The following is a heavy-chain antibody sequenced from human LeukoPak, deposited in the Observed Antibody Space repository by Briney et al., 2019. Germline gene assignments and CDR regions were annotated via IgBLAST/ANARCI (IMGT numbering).Heavy chain of an antibody. CDR3: ARDREQLSD. J-gene: IGHJ4*02. Sequence: RGSQSLSCAASGFTFSTYSMNWVRQAPGKGLEWVSYISRSSTTITYANSVKGRFTISRDNAKNSLYLQMNSLRDEDTAVYYCARDREQLSDWGQGTLATVSS. V-gene: IGHV3-48*02. D-gene: IGHD6-6*01. CDR1: GFTFSTYS. CDR2: ISRSSTTI.